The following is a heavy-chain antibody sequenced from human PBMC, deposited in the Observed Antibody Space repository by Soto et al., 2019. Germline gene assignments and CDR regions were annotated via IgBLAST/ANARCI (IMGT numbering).Heavy chain of an antibody. CDR3: ARRIDAFEH. J-gene: IGHJ4*02. V-gene: IGHV2-5*02. D-gene: IGHD1-26*01. Sequence: QITLKESGPTLVKPTQTLTLTCTFSGFSISTSGVGVGWVRQPPGKALECLAIIYWDDEKRYMPSLESRLTITKDTSRNQVVLTMTNMGPEDTATYYCARRIDAFEHWGQGTLVTVSS. CDR2: IYWDDEK. CDR1: GFSISTSGVG.